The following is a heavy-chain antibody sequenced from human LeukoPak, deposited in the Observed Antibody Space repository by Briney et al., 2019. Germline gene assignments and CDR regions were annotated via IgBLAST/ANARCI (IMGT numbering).Heavy chain of an antibody. CDR2: IIPIFGTA. CDR1: GGTFSSYA. Sequence: ASVKVSCKASGGTFSSYAISWVRQAPGQGLEWMGRIIPIFGTANYAQKFQGRVTITADESTSTAYMELSSLRSEDTAVYYCAREPSGWFPFDYWGQGTLVTVSS. V-gene: IGHV1-69*15. CDR3: AREPSGWFPFDY. D-gene: IGHD6-19*01. J-gene: IGHJ4*02.